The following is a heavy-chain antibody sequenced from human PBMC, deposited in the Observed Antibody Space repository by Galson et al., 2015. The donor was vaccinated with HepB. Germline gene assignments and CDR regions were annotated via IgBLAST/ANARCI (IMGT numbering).Heavy chain of an antibody. CDR1: GFTFSSYA. CDR3: ARDRYSSGWPNWFDP. Sequence: SLRLSCAASGFTFSSYAMHWVRQAPGKGLEWVAVISYDGSNKYYADSVKGRFTISRDNSKNTLYLRMYSLRAEDTAVYYCARDRYSSGWPNWFDPWGQGTLVTVSS. V-gene: IGHV3-30*04. D-gene: IGHD6-19*01. J-gene: IGHJ5*02. CDR2: ISYDGSNK.